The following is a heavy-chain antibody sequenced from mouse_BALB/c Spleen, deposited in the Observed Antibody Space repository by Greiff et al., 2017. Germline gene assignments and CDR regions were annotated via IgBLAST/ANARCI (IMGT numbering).Heavy chain of an antibody. J-gene: IGHJ4*01. V-gene: IGHV14-3*02. CDR2: IDPANGNT. CDR3: ARDYDYDEGMDY. Sequence: EVKLMESGAELVKPGASVKLSCTASGFNIKDTYMHWVKQRPEQGLEWIGRIDPANGNTKYDPKFQGKATITADTSSNTAYLQLSSLTSEDTAVYYCARDYDYDEGMDYWGQGTSVTVSS. D-gene: IGHD2-4*01. CDR1: GFNIKDTY.